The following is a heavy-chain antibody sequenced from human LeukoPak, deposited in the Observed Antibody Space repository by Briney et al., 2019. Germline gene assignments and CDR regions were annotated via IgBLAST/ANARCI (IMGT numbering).Heavy chain of an antibody. Sequence: SQTLSLTCTVSGGSISSGGYYWSWIRQHPGKGLEWIGYIYYSGSTYYNPSLKSRVTISVDTSKNQFPLKLSSVTAADTAVYYCASGYSGYADYWGQGTLVTVSS. CDR3: ASGYSGYADY. CDR2: IYYSGST. V-gene: IGHV4-31*03. D-gene: IGHD5-12*01. J-gene: IGHJ4*02. CDR1: GGSISSGGYY.